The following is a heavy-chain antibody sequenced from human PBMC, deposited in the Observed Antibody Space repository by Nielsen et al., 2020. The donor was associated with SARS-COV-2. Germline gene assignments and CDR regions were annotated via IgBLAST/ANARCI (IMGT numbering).Heavy chain of an antibody. CDR3: TRDPGYYHGMDV. CDR2: IYYRSKWFY. V-gene: IGHV6-1*01. Sequence: QTLSLTCVISGDSASSNSVAWNWIRQSPPRGLEWLGRIYYRSKWFYEYAASVRSRITIDPDTSKNQFSLHLNSVTSEDTAMYYCTRDPGYYHGMDVWGQGTTVTVSS. CDR1: GDSASSNSVA. J-gene: IGHJ6*02.